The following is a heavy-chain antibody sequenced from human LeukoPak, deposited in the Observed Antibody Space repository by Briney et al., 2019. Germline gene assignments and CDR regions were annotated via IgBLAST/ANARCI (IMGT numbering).Heavy chain of an antibody. V-gene: IGHV4-61*08. CDR3: ARGQAEEMLAFDI. D-gene: IGHD5-24*01. CDR1: GGSISSGGYY. CDR2: IYYSGST. Sequence: PSETLSLTCTVSGGSISSGGYYWSWIRQHPGKGLEWIGYIYYSGSTNYNPSLKSRVTISVDTSKNQFSLKLSSVTAADTAVYYCARGQAEEMLAFDIWGQGTMVTVSS. J-gene: IGHJ3*02.